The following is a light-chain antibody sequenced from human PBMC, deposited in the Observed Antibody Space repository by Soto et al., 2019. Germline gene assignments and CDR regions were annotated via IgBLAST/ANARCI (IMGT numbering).Light chain of an antibody. Sequence: SYELTQPPSMSMSPGQTASITCSGDKLGDKYVCWYQQKPGQSPVLVIYQDTKRPSGIPERFSGSNSGNTATLTISGTQAMDEADYHCQAWDRSTVVFGGGTKLTVL. CDR3: QAWDRSTVV. CDR1: KLGDKY. V-gene: IGLV3-1*01. J-gene: IGLJ2*01. CDR2: QDT.